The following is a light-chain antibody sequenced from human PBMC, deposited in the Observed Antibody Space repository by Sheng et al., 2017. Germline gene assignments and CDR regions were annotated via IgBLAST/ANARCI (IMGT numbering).Light chain of an antibody. CDR2: WAS. CDR1: QSVLYSSNNKNY. J-gene: IGKJ2*01. CDR3: QQYYSTPYT. V-gene: IGKV4-1*01. Sequence: DIVMTQSPDSLAVSLGERATINCKSSQSVLYSSNNKNYLAWYQQKPGQPPKLLIYWASTRESGVPDRFSGSGSGTDFTLTISSLQAEDVAVYYCQQYYSTPYTFGPGDRSW.